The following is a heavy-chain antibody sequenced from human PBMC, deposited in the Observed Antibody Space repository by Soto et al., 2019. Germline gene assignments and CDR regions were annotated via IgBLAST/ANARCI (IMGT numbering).Heavy chain of an antibody. D-gene: IGHD6-19*01. CDR2: VYPSDSDV. V-gene: IGHV5-51*01. CDR1: GYRFSSSW. Sequence: GESLKISCQGTGYRFSSSWIGWVRQKPGRGLEWLGNVYPSDSDVRYSPAFEGQVTISADKSISTAYLQWSSLKASDTAMYYCAREVGSSSGWTQEGGYYYGMDVWGQGTTVTVSS. CDR3: AREVGSSSGWTQEGGYYYGMDV. J-gene: IGHJ6*02.